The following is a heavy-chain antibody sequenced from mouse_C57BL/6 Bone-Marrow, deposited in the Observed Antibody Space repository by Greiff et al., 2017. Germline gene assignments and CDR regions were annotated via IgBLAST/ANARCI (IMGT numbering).Heavy chain of an antibody. CDR3: ARTDSSGYGRAY. CDR1: GYTFTSYW. Sequence: QVQLQQPGAELVRPGSSVKLSCKASGYTFTSYWMDWVKQRPGQGLEWIGNIYPSDSETHYNQKFKDKATLTVAKSSSTAYMQLSSLTSEDSAVYCCARTDSSGYGRAYWGQGALVTVSA. J-gene: IGHJ3*01. CDR2: IYPSDSET. D-gene: IGHD3-2*02. V-gene: IGHV1-61*01.